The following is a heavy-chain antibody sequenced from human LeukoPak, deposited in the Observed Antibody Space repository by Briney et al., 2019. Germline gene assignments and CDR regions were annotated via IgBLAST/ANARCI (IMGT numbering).Heavy chain of an antibody. D-gene: IGHD2-15*01. CDR3: ARDRVVAATGYYYYMDV. CDR1: GYTFTGYY. J-gene: IGHJ6*03. CDR2: INPNSGGT. Sequence: GASVKVSCKASGYTFTGYYMHWVRQAPGQGLEWMGWINPNSGGTNYAQKFQGRVTMTRDTPISTAYMELSRLRSDDTAVYYCARDRVVAATGYYYYMDVWGKGTTVTISS. V-gene: IGHV1-2*02.